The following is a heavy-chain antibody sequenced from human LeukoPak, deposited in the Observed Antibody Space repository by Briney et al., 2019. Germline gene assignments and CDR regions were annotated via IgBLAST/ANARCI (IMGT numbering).Heavy chain of an antibody. D-gene: IGHD2-15*01. V-gene: IGHV1-46*01. Sequence: GASVKVSCKASGYTFTSYYIHWVRQAPGQGLEWMGIIYPGGGSTSYAQKFQGRVTMTRDMSTSTVYMELSSLRSEDTAVYYCARMVAATGHGDYWGQGTLVTVSS. J-gene: IGHJ4*02. CDR1: GYTFTSYY. CDR2: IYPGGGST. CDR3: ARMVAATGHGDY.